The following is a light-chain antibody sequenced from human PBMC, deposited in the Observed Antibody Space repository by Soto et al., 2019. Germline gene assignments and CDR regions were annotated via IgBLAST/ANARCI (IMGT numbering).Light chain of an antibody. V-gene: IGLV2-14*03. Sequence: QSVLTQPASVSGSPGQSITISCTGTSSDVGAYDFVSWYQQHPDKAPKLMIYEVRNRPSGVSNRFSGSKSGNTASLTVSGLQAEDEADYYCSSYAGSNNCYVFGTGTKVTVL. CDR2: EVR. CDR1: SSDVGAYDF. J-gene: IGLJ1*01. CDR3: SSYAGSNNCYV.